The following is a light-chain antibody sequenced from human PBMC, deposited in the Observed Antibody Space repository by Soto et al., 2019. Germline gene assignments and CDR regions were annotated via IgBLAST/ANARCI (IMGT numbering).Light chain of an antibody. CDR3: QQYNSYPWT. CDR2: DAS. J-gene: IGKJ1*01. Sequence: DIHMTQSPSSLSASVRDRVTITCRASQSISSWLAWYQQKPGKAPKLLIYDASSLESGVPSRFSGSGSGTEFTLTIGSLQPDDFATYYCQQYNSYPWTFGQGTKVDIK. CDR1: QSISSW. V-gene: IGKV1-5*01.